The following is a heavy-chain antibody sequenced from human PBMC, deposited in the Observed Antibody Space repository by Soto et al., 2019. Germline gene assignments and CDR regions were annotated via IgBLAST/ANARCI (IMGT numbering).Heavy chain of an antibody. CDR3: AKDLNYGFMDV. CDR2: IYYSGTT. CDR1: GGSVSSSDSA. V-gene: IGHV4-39*02. D-gene: IGHD4-17*01. J-gene: IGHJ6*03. Sequence: SETLSLTCNASGGSVSSSDSAWGWIRQSPGKGLEWIGSIYYSGTTYYIPSLKSRVTISVDTSKNQFSLKLSSVTAADTALYYCAKDLNYGFMDVWGKGTTVTVSS.